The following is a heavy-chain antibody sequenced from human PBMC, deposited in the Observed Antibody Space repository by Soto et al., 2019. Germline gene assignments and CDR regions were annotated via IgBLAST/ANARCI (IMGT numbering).Heavy chain of an antibody. Sequence: SETLSLTCAVYGGSFSGYYWSWIRQPPGKGLEWIGEINHSGSTNYNPSLKSRVTISVDTSKNQFSLKLSSVTAADTAVYYCARAYSGSFARHDFDIWGQGTMGTVSS. CDR3: ARAYSGSFARHDFDI. CDR1: GGSFSGYY. D-gene: IGHD1-26*01. J-gene: IGHJ3*02. V-gene: IGHV4-34*01. CDR2: INHSGST.